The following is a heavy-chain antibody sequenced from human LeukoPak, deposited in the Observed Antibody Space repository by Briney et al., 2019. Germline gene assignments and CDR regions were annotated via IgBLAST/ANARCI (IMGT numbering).Heavy chain of an antibody. CDR2: ISYDGSNK. CDR3: ARDGSYGYYYGMDV. D-gene: IGHD1-26*01. CDR1: GFTFSSYA. V-gene: IGHV3-30*04. Sequence: GGPLRLSCAASGFTFSSYAMHWVRQAPGKGLEGVAVISYDGSNKYYADSVKGRFTISRDNSKNTLYLQMNSLRAEDTAVYYCARDGSYGYYYGMDVWGQGTTVTVSS. J-gene: IGHJ6*02.